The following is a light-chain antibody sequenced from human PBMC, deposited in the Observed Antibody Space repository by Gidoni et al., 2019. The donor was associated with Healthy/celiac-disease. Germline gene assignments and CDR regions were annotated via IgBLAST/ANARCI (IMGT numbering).Light chain of an antibody. CDR1: QSISSY. CDR3: KKSYRTWLT. J-gene: IGKJ4*01. V-gene: IGKV1-39*01. CDR2: AAS. Sequence: DIPMTQSPSSLSASVGDRVTITFRASQSISSYLNWYQQKPGKDPKLMIYAASSLQSGVPSRFSGSGSGTEFTLTISSLQTEDFATYYGKKSYRTWLTFGGGTKVEIK.